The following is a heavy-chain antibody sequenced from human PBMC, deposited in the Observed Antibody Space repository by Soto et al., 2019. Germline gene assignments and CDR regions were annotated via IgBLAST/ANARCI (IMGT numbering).Heavy chain of an antibody. V-gene: IGHV1-8*01. Sequence: ASVKVSCKASGYTFTSYDINWVRQATGQGLEWMGWMNPNSGNTGYAQKFQGRVTMTRNTSISTAYMELSGLRSEDTAVYYCARGRYPMVRFREFCPWGQGTLVSVCS. CDR1: GYTFTSYD. CDR2: MNPNSGNT. J-gene: IGHJ5*02. CDR3: ARGRYPMVRFREFCP. D-gene: IGHD3-10*01.